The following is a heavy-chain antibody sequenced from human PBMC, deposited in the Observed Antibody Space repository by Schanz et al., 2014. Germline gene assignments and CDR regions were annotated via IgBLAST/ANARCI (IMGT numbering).Heavy chain of an antibody. J-gene: IGHJ6*02. D-gene: IGHD5-18*01. Sequence: QVQLVQSGAEVKKPGASVKVSCKASGYTFTSDSMHWVRQAPGQGLEWMGMINPSGVSTTYAQKFQGRVTITADKSTSTASMELSSLRSEDTAVYYCARGPSQGYSYGHNIGAYYYGMDVWGQGTTVTVSS. CDR1: GYTFTSDS. V-gene: IGHV1-46*01. CDR2: INPSGVST. CDR3: ARGPSQGYSYGHNIGAYYYGMDV.